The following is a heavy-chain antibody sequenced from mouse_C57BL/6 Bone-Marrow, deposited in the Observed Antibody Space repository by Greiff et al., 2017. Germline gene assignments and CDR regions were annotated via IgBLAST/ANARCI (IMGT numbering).Heavy chain of an antibody. CDR2: IHPNSGST. V-gene: IGHV1-64*01. J-gene: IGHJ3*01. CDR1: GYTFTSYW. Sequence: QVQLQQPGAELVKPGASVKLSCKASGYTFTSYWMHWVKQRPGQGLEWIGMIHPNSGSTNYNEKFKSKATLTVDKSSSTAYVQLSSLTSEDSAVYCWARWGAGTWLAYGGQGTLVTVAA. CDR3: ARWGAGTWLAY.